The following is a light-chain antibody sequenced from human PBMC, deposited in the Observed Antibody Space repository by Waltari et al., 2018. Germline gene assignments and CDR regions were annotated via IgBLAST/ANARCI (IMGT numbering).Light chain of an antibody. J-gene: IGKJ2*03. CDR2: KTF. CDR3: QQYSSSSMFS. V-gene: IGKV1-5*03. CDR1: QSISTL. Sequence: DIQMTQSPSTLSASVGDRVTITCRASQSISTLLAWFQQKTGNPPKLLIYKTFNLERGVPSRFSGSGSVTEFTLTITSLQPDDFATYYCQQYSSSSMFSFGQGTKLEIK.